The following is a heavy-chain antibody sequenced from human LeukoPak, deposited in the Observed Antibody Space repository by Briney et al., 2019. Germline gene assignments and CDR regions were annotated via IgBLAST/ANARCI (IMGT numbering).Heavy chain of an antibody. Sequence: GRSLRLSCAASGFTFDDYAMHWVRQAPGKGLEWVSGISWNSGSIGYADSAKGRFTISRDNAKNSLYLQMNSLRAEDTALYYCAKGSAARPYNWFDPWGQGTLVTVSS. V-gene: IGHV3-9*01. CDR1: GFTFDDYA. J-gene: IGHJ5*02. CDR2: ISWNSGSI. D-gene: IGHD6-6*01. CDR3: AKGSAARPYNWFDP.